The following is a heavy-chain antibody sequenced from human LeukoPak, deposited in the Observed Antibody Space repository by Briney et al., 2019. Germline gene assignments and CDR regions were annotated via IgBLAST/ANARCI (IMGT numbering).Heavy chain of an antibody. Sequence: GGSLRLSCAASGFTFSSYWMHWVRQAPGKGLVWVSRIKADGSSTSYADSVKGRFTLSRDNAKNTLYLQMNSLRAEDTAVYYCAPSSLTYRSGWSGYWGQGTLGTVSS. CDR1: GFTFSSYW. D-gene: IGHD6-19*01. CDR2: IKADGSST. J-gene: IGHJ4*02. CDR3: APSSLTYRSGWSGY. V-gene: IGHV3-74*01.